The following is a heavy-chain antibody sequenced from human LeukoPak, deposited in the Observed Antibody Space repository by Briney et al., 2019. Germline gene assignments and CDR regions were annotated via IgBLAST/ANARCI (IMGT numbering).Heavy chain of an antibody. CDR1: GFTFSSYA. V-gene: IGHV3-30-3*01. CDR2: ISYDGSNK. J-gene: IGHJ4*02. Sequence: GGSLRLSCAASGFTFSSYAMHWVRQAPGKGLEWVAVISYDGSNKYYADSVKGRFTISRDNSKNALYLQMNSLRAEDTALYYCAKDIKTRGHSSGWYREYYFDYWGQGTLVTVSS. CDR3: AKDIKTRGHSSGWYREYYFDY. D-gene: IGHD6-19*01.